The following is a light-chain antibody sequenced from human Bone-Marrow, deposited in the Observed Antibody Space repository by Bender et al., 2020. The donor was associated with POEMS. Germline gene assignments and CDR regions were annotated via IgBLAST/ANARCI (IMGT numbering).Light chain of an antibody. Sequence: QSALTQPAFVSGSPGQSITISCTGTSSDAESYNLASWYLQHPGKVPKLMIYDVSKRPSGVSNRFSGSKSGNTASLTISGLQAEDEADYYCCSYAGSSAVVFGGGTKVTVL. CDR3: CSYAGSSAVV. V-gene: IGLV2-23*02. J-gene: IGLJ2*01. CDR2: DVS. CDR1: SSDAESYNL.